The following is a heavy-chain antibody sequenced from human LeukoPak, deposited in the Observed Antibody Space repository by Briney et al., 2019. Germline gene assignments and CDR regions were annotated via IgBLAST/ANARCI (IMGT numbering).Heavy chain of an antibody. V-gene: IGHV3-30*04. D-gene: IGHD6-13*01. J-gene: IGHJ4*02. CDR1: GFTFSSYA. CDR2: ISYDGSNK. CDR3: AREYAAAGYFDY. Sequence: GGSLRLSCAASGFTFSSYAMHWVRQAPGKGLEWVAVISYDGSNKYYADSVKGRFTISRDNSKNTLYLQMNSLRAEDTAVYYCAREYAAAGYFDYWGQETLVTVSS.